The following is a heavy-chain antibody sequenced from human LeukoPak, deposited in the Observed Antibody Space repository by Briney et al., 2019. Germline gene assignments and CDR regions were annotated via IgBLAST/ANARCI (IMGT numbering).Heavy chain of an antibody. D-gene: IGHD3-22*01. V-gene: IGHV1-2*02. CDR3: AREESGAYYDSSGYYLD. Sequence: GASVKVSCKAFGYSLTNYYVHWVRQAPGQGLEWMGWINPNSGGTNYAQKFQGRVTMTRDTSISTAYMELSRLRSDDTAVYYCAREESGAYYDSSGYYLDWGQGTLVTVSS. CDR2: INPNSGGT. J-gene: IGHJ4*02. CDR1: GYSLTNYY.